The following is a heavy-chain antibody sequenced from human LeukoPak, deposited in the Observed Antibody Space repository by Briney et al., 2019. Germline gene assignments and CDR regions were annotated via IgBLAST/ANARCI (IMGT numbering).Heavy chain of an antibody. Sequence: SETLSLTCTVSGGSISSYYWSWIRQPPGKGLEWIGYIYYSGSTNYNPSLKSRVTISVDTSSNQFSLRLTSVTAADTAVYYCARVLRGGNSGYAFDIWGQGTMVTVSS. CDR1: GGSISSYY. V-gene: IGHV4-59*01. J-gene: IGHJ3*02. CDR3: ARVLRGGNSGYAFDI. CDR2: IYYSGST. D-gene: IGHD4-23*01.